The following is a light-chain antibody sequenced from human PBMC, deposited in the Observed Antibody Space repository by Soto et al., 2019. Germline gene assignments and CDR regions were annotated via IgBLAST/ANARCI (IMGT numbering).Light chain of an antibody. V-gene: IGKV1-5*01. CDR3: QKYNSYSYN. CDR2: DAS. CDR1: QSISSW. J-gene: IGKJ2*01. Sequence: DIQMTQAPSSLCASVVDRVTITCRASQSISSWLAWYQQKPGKAHKLLIYDASSLESGVTSRFSGSGSGTEFTLTIRSMQHDDFETYYCQKYNSYSYNCGQGTK.